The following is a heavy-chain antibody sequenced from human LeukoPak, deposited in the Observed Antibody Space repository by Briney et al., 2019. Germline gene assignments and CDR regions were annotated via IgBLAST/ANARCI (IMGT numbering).Heavy chain of an antibody. CDR1: GYTFTGYY. CDR2: INPSGGST. CDR3: ARERYYYGSGSRNWFDP. D-gene: IGHD3-10*01. J-gene: IGHJ5*02. V-gene: IGHV1-46*01. Sequence: GASVKVSCKASGYTFTGYYMHWVRQAPGQGLGWMGIINPSGGSTSYAQKFQGRVTMTRDTSTSTVYMELSSLRSEDTAVYYCARERYYYGSGSRNWFDPWGQGTLVTVSS.